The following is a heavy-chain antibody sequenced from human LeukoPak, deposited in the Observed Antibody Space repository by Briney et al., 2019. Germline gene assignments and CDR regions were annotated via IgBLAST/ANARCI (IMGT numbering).Heavy chain of an antibody. Sequence: GGSLRLSCAASGFTFSSYAMSWVRQAPGKGLEWVSSISSSSSYIYYADSVKGRFTISRDNAKNSLYLQMNSLRAEDTAVYYCARDFMTTVTTIAWGQGTLVTVSS. CDR1: GFTFSSYA. CDR3: ARDFMTTVTTIA. D-gene: IGHD4-17*01. V-gene: IGHV3-21*01. CDR2: ISSSSSYI. J-gene: IGHJ5*02.